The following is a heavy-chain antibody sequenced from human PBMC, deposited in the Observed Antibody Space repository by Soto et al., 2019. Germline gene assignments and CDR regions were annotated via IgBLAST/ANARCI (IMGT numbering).Heavy chain of an antibody. Sequence: PSATLSLTCAVYGGSFSGYYWSWIRQPPGKGLEWIGEINHSGSTNYNPSLKSRVTISVDTSKNQFSLKLSSVTAADTAVYYCARIRVYYYYYMDVWGKGTTVTVSS. CDR3: ARIRVYYYYYMDV. CDR2: INHSGST. J-gene: IGHJ6*03. CDR1: GGSFSGYY. V-gene: IGHV4-34*01.